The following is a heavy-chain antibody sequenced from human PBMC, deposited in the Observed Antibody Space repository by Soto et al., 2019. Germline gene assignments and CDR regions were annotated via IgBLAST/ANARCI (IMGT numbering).Heavy chain of an antibody. J-gene: IGHJ6*02. Sequence: GESLKISCKGSGYSFTSYWISWVRQMPGKGLEWMGRIDPSDSYTNYSPSFQGHVTISADKSISTAYLQWRSLKASDTAMYYCASYIAARGYYGMDVWGQGTTVTVSS. V-gene: IGHV5-10-1*01. CDR3: ASYIAARGYYGMDV. CDR1: GYSFTSYW. D-gene: IGHD6-6*01. CDR2: IDPSDSYT.